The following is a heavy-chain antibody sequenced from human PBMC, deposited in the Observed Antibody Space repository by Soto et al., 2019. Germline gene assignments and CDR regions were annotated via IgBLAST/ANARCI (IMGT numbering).Heavy chain of an antibody. Sequence: QVQLVESGGGVVQPGRSLRLSCAASGFTFSSYGMHWVRQAPGKGLEWVAVIWYDGSNKYYADSVKGRFTISRDNSKNTLYLQMNSLRAEDTAVYYCASSNLGYCSGGSCYNYWGRGTLGTVSS. V-gene: IGHV3-33*01. CDR1: GFTFSSYG. CDR2: IWYDGSNK. J-gene: IGHJ4*02. CDR3: ASSNLGYCSGGSCYNY. D-gene: IGHD2-15*01.